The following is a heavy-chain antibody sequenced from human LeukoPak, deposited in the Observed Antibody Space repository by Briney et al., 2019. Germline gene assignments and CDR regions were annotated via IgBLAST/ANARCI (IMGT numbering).Heavy chain of an antibody. V-gene: IGHV1-69*05. CDR2: IIPIFGTA. CDR3: VFGLAGAGTLKGLYFDS. J-gene: IGHJ4*02. Sequence: ASVKVSCKASGGTFSSYAISWVRRAPGQGLEWMGGIIPIFGTANYAQKFQGRVTITTDESTSTAYKELSSLRSEDTAVHYCVFGLAGAGTLKGLYFDSGGQGTLVTVSS. CDR1: GGTFSSYA. D-gene: IGHD6-13*01.